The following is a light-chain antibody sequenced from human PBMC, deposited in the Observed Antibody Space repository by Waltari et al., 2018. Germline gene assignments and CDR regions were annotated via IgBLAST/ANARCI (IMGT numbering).Light chain of an antibody. V-gene: IGLV1-40*01. CDR1: NSNIGARHA. Sequence: QSVLTQPPSVSGAPGQRVTISCSGSNSNIGARHAVDWNQQVPGEANRDLIYRDNNPPSGVPDRFSGSKSGTSASLAITRLQPEDEADYYCQSYDSSLSGVLFGGGTKLTVL. CDR2: RDN. J-gene: IGLJ3*02. CDR3: QSYDSSLSGVL.